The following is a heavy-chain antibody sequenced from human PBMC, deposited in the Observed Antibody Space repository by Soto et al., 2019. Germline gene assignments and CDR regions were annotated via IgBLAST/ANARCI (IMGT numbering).Heavy chain of an antibody. V-gene: IGHV3-23*01. J-gene: IGHJ4*02. Sequence: EVQLLESGGGLVQPGGSLRLSCAASGFAFRSYAMSWVRQAPRRGLECVSSIDGSGAGAYYADSVKGRFTISRDNSKNTLDLQMNSLRAEDTAVYYCAKGDFLTGSKEGWDYWGQGTLVPVSS. CDR2: IDGSGAGA. CDR3: AKGDFLTGSKEGWDY. CDR1: GFAFRSYA. D-gene: IGHD3-9*01.